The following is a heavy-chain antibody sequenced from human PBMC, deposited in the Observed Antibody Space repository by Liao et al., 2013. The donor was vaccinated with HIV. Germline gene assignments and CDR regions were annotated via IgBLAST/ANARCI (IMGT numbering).Heavy chain of an antibody. D-gene: IGHD6-13*01. CDR1: GDSISSGRYY. CDR2: IHTTGTT. Sequence: QVQLQESGPGLVKPSQTLSLTCTVSGDSISSGRYYWSWIRQPAGKGLEWIGRIHTTGTTNYNSSLKSRVTMSVDTSKNQFSLKLSSVTAADTAVYYCARVVSSWPYQYYYMDVWGTGTTVTVSS. J-gene: IGHJ6*03. CDR3: ARVVSSWPYQYYYMDV. V-gene: IGHV4-61*02.